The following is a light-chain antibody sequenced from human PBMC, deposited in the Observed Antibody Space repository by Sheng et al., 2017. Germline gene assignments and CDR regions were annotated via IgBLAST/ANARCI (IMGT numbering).Light chain of an antibody. V-gene: IGLV2-8*01. CDR1: SVDIGAHNY. Sequence: QSALTQPPSASGSPGQSVTISCTGTSVDIGAHNYVSWYQQRPGEPPQLIIFEVDKRPSGVPDRFSGSKSGTSASLAISGLRSEDEPDYYCAAWDGNLFYVFGGGTKLTVL. CDR2: EVD. CDR3: AAWDGNLFYV. J-gene: IGLJ3*02.